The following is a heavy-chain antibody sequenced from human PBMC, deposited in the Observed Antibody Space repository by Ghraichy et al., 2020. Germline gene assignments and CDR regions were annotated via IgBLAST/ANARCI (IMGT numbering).Heavy chain of an antibody. J-gene: IGHJ3*01. CDR2: IYYSATT. CDR3: ARLGARTHAFDV. CDR1: GASISNYY. Sequence: SETLSLTCSVSGASISNYYWSWIRQPPGMGLEWIGYIYYSATTNYNPSLKSRVTMSADTSKNQFSLRLTSVTAADTAVYYCARLGARTHAFDVWGQGTMVTVSS. D-gene: IGHD3-16*01. V-gene: IGHV4-59*08.